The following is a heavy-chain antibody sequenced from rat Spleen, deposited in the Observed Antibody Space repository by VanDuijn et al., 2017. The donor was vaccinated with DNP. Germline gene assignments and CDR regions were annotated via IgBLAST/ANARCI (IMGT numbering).Heavy chain of an antibody. D-gene: IGHD1-6*01. Sequence: EVHLVESGGGLVQPGKSLKLSCAASGFTFSNYYMAWVRQTPKKGLEWVATVSTSGSKTYYSDSAQGQFTVSRDDAKSTLYLQVDSLRSEDTATYYCATLMYATDYYYFYYWGQGVMVTVSS. J-gene: IGHJ2*01. V-gene: IGHV5-25*01. CDR3: ATLMYATDYYYFYY. CDR2: VSTSGSKT. CDR1: GFTFSNYY.